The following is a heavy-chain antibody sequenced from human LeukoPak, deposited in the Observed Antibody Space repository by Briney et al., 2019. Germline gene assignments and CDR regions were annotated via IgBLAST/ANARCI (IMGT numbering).Heavy chain of an antibody. CDR1: GFTFSSYW. Sequence: GGSLRLSCAASGFTFSSYWMHWVRQAPGKGLVWVSRINSDGSSTSYADSVKGRFTISRDNAKNTLYLQMNRLRAEDTAVYYCARDPRYSYARIDYWGQGTLVTVSS. V-gene: IGHV3-74*01. CDR2: INSDGSST. CDR3: ARDPRYSYARIDY. D-gene: IGHD5-18*01. J-gene: IGHJ4*02.